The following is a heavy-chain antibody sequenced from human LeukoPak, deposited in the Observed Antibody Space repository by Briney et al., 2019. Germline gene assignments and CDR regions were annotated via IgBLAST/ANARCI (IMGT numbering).Heavy chain of an antibody. Sequence: SETLSLTCTVSGGSISSYYWSWIRQPAGKGLEWIGRIYTRGSTNYNPSLKSRVTISVDKSKNQFSLKLSSVTAADTAVYYCARDYYGSGSLYYFDYWGQGTLVTVSS. CDR1: GGSISSYY. CDR3: ARDYYGSGSLYYFDY. CDR2: IYTRGST. J-gene: IGHJ4*02. D-gene: IGHD3-10*01. V-gene: IGHV4-4*07.